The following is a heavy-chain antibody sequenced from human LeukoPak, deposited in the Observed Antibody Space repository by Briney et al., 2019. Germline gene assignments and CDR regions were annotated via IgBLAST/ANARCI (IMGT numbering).Heavy chain of an antibody. J-gene: IGHJ4*02. D-gene: IGHD6-13*01. V-gene: IGHV3-30-3*01. CDR3: AREAGLDSSSWFYSPYFDY. CDR1: GFTFSSYA. CDR2: ISYDGSNK. Sequence: GGSLRLSCAASGFTFSSYAMHWVRQAPGKGLEWVAVISYDGSNKYYADSVKGRFTISRDNSKNTLCLQMNSLRAEDTAVYYCAREAGLDSSSWFYSPYFDYWGQGTLVTVSS.